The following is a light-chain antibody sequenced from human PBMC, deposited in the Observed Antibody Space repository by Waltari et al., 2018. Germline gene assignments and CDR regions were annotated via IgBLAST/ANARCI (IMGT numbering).Light chain of an antibody. CDR3: LLTYSGAVV. V-gene: IGLV7-46*01. CDR2: DTS. Sequence: VQPKPGPAPSKLINDTSDKPSWTLARFSGSLLGGKAALTLSGAQPEDEAEYYCLLTYSGAVVFGGGTKLTVL. J-gene: IGLJ2*01.